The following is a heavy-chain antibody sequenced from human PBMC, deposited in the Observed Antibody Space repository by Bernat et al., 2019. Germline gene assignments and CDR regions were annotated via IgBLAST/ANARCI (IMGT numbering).Heavy chain of an antibody. J-gene: IGHJ4*02. Sequence: QVQLVESGGGVVQPGRSLRLSCAASGFTFSSYGMHWVRQAPGKGLEWVAVIWYDGSNKYYADSVKGRFTISRDNSKNTLYLQMNSLRAEDTAVYYCARACEAIAAAGLLDYWGQGTLVTVSS. CDR1: GFTFSSYG. V-gene: IGHV3-33*01. CDR3: ARACEAIAAAGLLDY. CDR2: IWYDGSNK. D-gene: IGHD6-13*01.